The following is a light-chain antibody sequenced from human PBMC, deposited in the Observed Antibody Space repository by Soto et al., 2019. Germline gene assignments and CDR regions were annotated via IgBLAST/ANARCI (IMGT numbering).Light chain of an antibody. CDR3: QQYSGSPLT. CDR1: QTVRTNY. Sequence: EIVLTQSPGTLSLSPGERATLSCRASQTVRTNYLAWFQHKPGQAPRLLIYGASSRATGIPYRFSGSGSGTDFTLTITRLEPEDFAVYFCQQYSGSPLTFGGGTKVEIK. V-gene: IGKV3-20*01. J-gene: IGKJ4*01. CDR2: GAS.